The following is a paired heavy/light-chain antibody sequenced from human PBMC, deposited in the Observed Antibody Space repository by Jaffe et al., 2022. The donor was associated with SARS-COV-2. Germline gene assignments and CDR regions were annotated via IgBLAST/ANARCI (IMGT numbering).Heavy chain of an antibody. D-gene: IGHD3-10*01. CDR3: SIDIGAG. CDR2: INRGGGST. CDR1: AYTSTDSY. J-gene: IGHJ1*01. V-gene: IGHV1-46*01. Sequence: QVQLVQSGAEVKKPGASVTISCKAPAYTSTDSYLNWVRQAPGQGLEWMGLINRGGGSTVYAQRFQGRLTMTRDTSTSTFYMDLNSLTSDDTAMYYCSIDIGAGWGQGTLVTVSS.
Light chain of an antibody. CDR1: SSNIENNY. CDR3: AAWDSSLNEGV. J-gene: IGLJ3*02. V-gene: IGLV1-51*02. CDR2: ESY. Sequence: QSLLTQPPSVSAAPGQKVTISCSGSSSNIENNYVSWHQQLPGTAPKVLIYESYKRPSGIPDRFSGSKSGTSATLDITGLQTGDEADYYCAAWDSSLNEGVFGGGTKLTVL.